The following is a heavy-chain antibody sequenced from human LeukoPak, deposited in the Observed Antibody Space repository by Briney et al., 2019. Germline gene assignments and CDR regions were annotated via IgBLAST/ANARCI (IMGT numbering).Heavy chain of an antibody. J-gene: IGHJ4*02. CDR2: ISGSGGST. CDR3: AKQSAYCGGDCYSEYFDY. V-gene: IGHV3-23*01. Sequence: GGSLRLSCEASGFTFSSYAMSWVRQAPGKGLEWVSAISGSGGSTYYADSVKGRFTISRNNSKNTLYLQMNSLRAEDTAVYYCAKQSAYCGGDCYSEYFDYWGQGTLVTVSS. CDR1: GFTFSSYA. D-gene: IGHD2-21*02.